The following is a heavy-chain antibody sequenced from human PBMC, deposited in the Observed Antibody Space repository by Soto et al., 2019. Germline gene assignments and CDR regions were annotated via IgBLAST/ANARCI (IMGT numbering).Heavy chain of an antibody. CDR1: SGSISSTSW. D-gene: IGHD2-8*02. V-gene: IGHV4-4*02. CDR2: ISHSGST. J-gene: IGHJ4*02. CDR3: ARLISVAHTGYFDY. Sequence: SETLSLTCAVSSGSISSTSWCSWVRQPPGKGLEWIGEISHSGSTNYNASLKSRVIISVDKSKNQFSLRLTSVTAADTAIYYCARLISVAHTGYFDYWGQGTLVTVSS.